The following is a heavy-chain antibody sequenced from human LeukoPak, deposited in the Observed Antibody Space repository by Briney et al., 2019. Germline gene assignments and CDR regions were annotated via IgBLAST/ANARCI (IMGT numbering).Heavy chain of an antibody. J-gene: IGHJ4*02. CDR1: GGSISSTNW. D-gene: IGHD3-16*02. Sequence: SGTLSLTCGVSGGSISSTNWWTWVRQPPGDGLEWIGAVHLSGRTHYNPSLESRVTMSVDMSENHISLKLTSVTAEDTAVYYCAREGGPYRPLDYSGQGTLVTVS. V-gene: IGHV4-4*02. CDR3: AREGGPYRPLDY. CDR2: VHLSGRT.